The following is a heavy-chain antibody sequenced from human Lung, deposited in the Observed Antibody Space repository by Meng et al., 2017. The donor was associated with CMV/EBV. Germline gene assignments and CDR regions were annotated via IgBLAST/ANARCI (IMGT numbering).Heavy chain of an antibody. D-gene: IGHD7-27*01. CDR1: GFDFTGAW. J-gene: IGHJ4*02. CDR3: TGDGRYVFTGAF. V-gene: IGHV3-15*01. Sequence: QGVVPGGGLVKPGESLRLSCAASGFDFTGAWMTWVRQTPGKGLEWVGRIKSETFGGTTDYAAPVKGRFTISRDDSKNTLFLQMNSLKTEDTAVYFCTGDGRYVFTGAFRGQGALVTVSS. CDR2: IKSETFGGTT.